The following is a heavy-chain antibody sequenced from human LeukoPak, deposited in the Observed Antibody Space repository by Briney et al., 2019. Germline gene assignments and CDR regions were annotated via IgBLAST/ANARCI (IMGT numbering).Heavy chain of an antibody. D-gene: IGHD3-22*01. Sequence: GGSLRLSCEVFGFTFSTSAMSWVRQAPGKGLEWVSGIRASDDTTYYVDSVKGRFTVSGDNSKNSLYLQMNSLRVEDTAVYYCRFYISGSDYWGQGALVTVSS. CDR1: GFTFSTSA. V-gene: IGHV3-23*01. CDR3: RFYISGSDY. J-gene: IGHJ4*02. CDR2: IRASDDTT.